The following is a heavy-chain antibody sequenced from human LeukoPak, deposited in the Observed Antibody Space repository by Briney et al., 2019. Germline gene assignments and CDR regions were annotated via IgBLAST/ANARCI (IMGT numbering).Heavy chain of an antibody. Sequence: SETLSLTCTVSGGSISSGYWSWIRQPPGKGLEWIGLIYYSGSTNYNPSLKSRVTISVDASKNHFSLKLTSVTAADTAVYYCAREKVDIVATTRRAFDIWGQGTMVTVSS. D-gene: IGHD5-12*01. CDR3: AREKVDIVATTRRAFDI. J-gene: IGHJ3*02. CDR2: IYYSGST. V-gene: IGHV4-59*01. CDR1: GGSISSGY.